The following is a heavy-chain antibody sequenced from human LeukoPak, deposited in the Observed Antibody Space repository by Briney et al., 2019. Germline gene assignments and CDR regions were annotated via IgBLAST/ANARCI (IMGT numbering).Heavy chain of an antibody. J-gene: IGHJ4*02. CDR2: ISPTGSTT. CDR1: GFSFSGDW. V-gene: IGHV3-74*01. D-gene: IGHD3-9*01. Sequence: GGSLRLSCTASGFSFSGDWVHWARQLPGKGLVWVSRISPTGSTTSYADSVKGRFPVSRDNAKNTLYLQVNNLRAEDTAVYYCARGPNSDWSGLDFRGQGTLLTVSS. CDR3: ARGPNSDWSGLDF.